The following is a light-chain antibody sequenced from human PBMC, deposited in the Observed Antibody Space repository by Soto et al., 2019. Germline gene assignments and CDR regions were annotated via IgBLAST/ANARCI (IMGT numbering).Light chain of an antibody. V-gene: IGKV3-15*01. CDR2: DAS. CDR1: QSVSST. CDR3: QQYNNWPPYT. J-gene: IGKJ2*01. Sequence: EKVMTQSPATLSVSPGERATLSCRASQSVSSTLAWYQQKPGQAPRLLIYDASTRANGIPARFSGSGSGTEFTLTISNLQSEDFAVYYCQQYNNWPPYTFGQGTKLEIK.